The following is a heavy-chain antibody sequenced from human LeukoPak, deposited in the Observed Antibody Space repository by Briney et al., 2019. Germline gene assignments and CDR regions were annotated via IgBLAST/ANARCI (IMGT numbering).Heavy chain of an antibody. D-gene: IGHD3-3*01. Sequence: GESLKISCKASGYSIVSHWIVWVRQMPGKGLEWLGIIYPGDSDTRYSPSFQGQVTISADKSISTAYLQWNSLRASDTAMYYCARRPSYDFWSGYYGVDGLDIWGQGTMVTVSS. V-gene: IGHV5-51*01. CDR1: GYSIVSHW. CDR3: ARRPSYDFWSGYYGVDGLDI. CDR2: IYPGDSDT. J-gene: IGHJ3*02.